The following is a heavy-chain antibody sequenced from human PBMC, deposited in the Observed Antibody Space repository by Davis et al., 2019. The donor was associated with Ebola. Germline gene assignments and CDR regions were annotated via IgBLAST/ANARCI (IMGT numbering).Heavy chain of an antibody. Sequence: PGGSLRLSCVDSGFTFSNYDMTWVRQAPGKGLDWVSRISSNGATTYYADSVRGRFTISRDNSKNTLYLQMNSLRAEDTAVYYCAKGRTGDPIYWGQGTLVTVSS. D-gene: IGHD1-14*01. J-gene: IGHJ4*02. V-gene: IGHV3-23*01. CDR2: ISSNGATT. CDR1: GFTFSNYD. CDR3: AKGRTGDPIY.